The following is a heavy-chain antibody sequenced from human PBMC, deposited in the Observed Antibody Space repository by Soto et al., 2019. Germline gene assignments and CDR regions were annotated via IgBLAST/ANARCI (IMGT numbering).Heavy chain of an antibody. CDR2: IIPILGIA. CDR1: GGTFSSYT. J-gene: IGHJ4*02. V-gene: IGHV1-69*04. CDR3: ARDSSGYDFGKFDY. D-gene: IGHD5-12*01. Sequence: SVKVSCKASGGTFSSYTISWVRQAPGQGLEWMGRIIPILGIANYAQKFQGRVTITADKSTSTAYMELSSLRSEDTAVYYCARDSSGYDFGKFDYWGQGTLVTVSS.